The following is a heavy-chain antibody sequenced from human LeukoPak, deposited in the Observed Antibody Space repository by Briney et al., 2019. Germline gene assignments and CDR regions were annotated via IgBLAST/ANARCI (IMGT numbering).Heavy chain of an antibody. V-gene: IGHV3-21*04. CDR3: ARYCSGASCYLGLDY. D-gene: IGHD2-2*01. J-gene: IGHJ4*02. Sequence: PGGSLRLSCAASGFTFSSYSMNWVRQAPGKGLEWVSSISSSSSYIYYADSVKGRFTISRDNAKNTLYLQMNSLRADDTAVYYCARYCSGASCYLGLDYWGQGTLVTVSS. CDR2: ISSSSSYI. CDR1: GFTFSSYS.